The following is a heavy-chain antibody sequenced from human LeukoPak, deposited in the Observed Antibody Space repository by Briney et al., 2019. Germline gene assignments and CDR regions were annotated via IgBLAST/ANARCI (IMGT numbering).Heavy chain of an antibody. CDR1: GGSISSSNW. V-gene: IGHV4-4*02. CDR2: IYHSGTT. D-gene: IGHD6-6*01. Sequence: PSETLSLTCAVSGGSISSSNWWSWVRQPPGKGLEWIGEIYHSGTTNYNPSLKSRVTISVDKSKNQFSLKLSSVTAADTAVYYCARDSALGSSSDYWGQGTLVTVSS. J-gene: IGHJ4*02. CDR3: ARDSALGSSSDY.